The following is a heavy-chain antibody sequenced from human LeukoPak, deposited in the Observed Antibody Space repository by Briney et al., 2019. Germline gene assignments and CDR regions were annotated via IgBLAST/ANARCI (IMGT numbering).Heavy chain of an antibody. D-gene: IGHD3-9*01. Sequence: GGSLRLSCVVSGFTFSDYNMHWVRQAPGKGLEWVTIISYDGTKKYYADSVKGRFTISRDNSKNTLYLQMDSLRAEDTAVYYCARLPYYDILTGYRNAFDIWGQGTMVTVSS. CDR3: ARLPYYDILTGYRNAFDI. CDR1: GFTFSDYN. V-gene: IGHV3-30*03. J-gene: IGHJ3*02. CDR2: ISYDGTKK.